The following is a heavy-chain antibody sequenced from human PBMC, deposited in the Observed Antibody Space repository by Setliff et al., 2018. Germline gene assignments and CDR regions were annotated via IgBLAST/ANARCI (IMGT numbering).Heavy chain of an antibody. D-gene: IGHD2-15*01. CDR2: IHYSGNT. CDR1: GGSINRDY. CDR3: ARGTGVETACGGSCYLYYYYYMDV. Sequence: PSETLSLTCSVSGGSINRDYWSWIRQPPGKGLEWIGYIHYSGNTNYNPSLKSRVTISVDTSKNQFSLKLSSVTAADTAVYYCARGTGVETACGGSCYLYYYYYMDVWGKGTTVTVSS. J-gene: IGHJ6*03. V-gene: IGHV4-59*08.